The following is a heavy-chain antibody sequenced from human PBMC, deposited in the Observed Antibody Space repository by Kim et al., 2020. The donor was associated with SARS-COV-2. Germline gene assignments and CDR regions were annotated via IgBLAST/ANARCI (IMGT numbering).Heavy chain of an antibody. Sequence: SETLSLTCTVSGGSISSSSYYWGWIRQPPGKGLEWIGSIYYSGSTYYNPSLKSRVTISVDTSKNQFSLKLSSVTAADTAVYYCARVDGNEVSDYGDTAGSNWFDPWGQGTLVTVSS. V-gene: IGHV4-39*07. D-gene: IGHD4-17*01. CDR2: IYYSGST. CDR3: ARVDGNEVSDYGDTAGSNWFDP. J-gene: IGHJ5*02. CDR1: GGSISSSSYY.